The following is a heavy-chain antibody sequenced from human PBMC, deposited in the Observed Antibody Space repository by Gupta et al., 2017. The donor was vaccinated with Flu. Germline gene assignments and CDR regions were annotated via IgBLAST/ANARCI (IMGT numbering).Heavy chain of an antibody. CDR3: ARLFRGDYGGNSGNNAFDI. CDR1: GYSFTSYW. V-gene: IGHV5-51*03. D-gene: IGHD4-23*01. J-gene: IGHJ3*02. Sequence: EVQLVQSGAEVKKPGESLKISCKGSGYSFTSYWIGWVRQMPGKGLEWMGIIYPGDSDTRYSPSFQGQVTISADKSISTAYLQWSSLKASDTAMYYCARLFRGDYGGNSGNNAFDIWGQGTMVTVSS. CDR2: IYPGDSDT.